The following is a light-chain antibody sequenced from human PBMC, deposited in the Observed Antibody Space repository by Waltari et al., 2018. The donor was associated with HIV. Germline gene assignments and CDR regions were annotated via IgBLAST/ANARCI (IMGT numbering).Light chain of an antibody. V-gene: IGKV3D-15*03. CDR3: QQYNGSWT. CDR2: ATS. Sequence: EIVMTQSPVTLSVSPGERATLSCRASQNIGNKIVWYQRRPGQRPRLVIFATSVRATGIPTRFSGSGSGTDFALTITTLQPEDYGMYYCQQYNGSWTFGRGTRVE. CDR1: QNIGNK. J-gene: IGKJ1*01.